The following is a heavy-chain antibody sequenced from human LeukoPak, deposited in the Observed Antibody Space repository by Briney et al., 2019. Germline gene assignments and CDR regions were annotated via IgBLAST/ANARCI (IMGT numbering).Heavy chain of an antibody. J-gene: IGHJ4*02. CDR3: ARDGGGVDTAMVNVDFDY. CDR2: INPSGGST. CDR1: GYTFTSYY. D-gene: IGHD5-18*01. Sequence: ASVTVSCTASGYTFTSYYMHWVRQAPGQELEWMGIINPSGGSTSYAQKFQGRVTMTSDTSTSTVYMKLRSLRSEDTAVYCCARDGGGVDTAMVNVDFDYWGQGTLVTVSS. V-gene: IGHV1-46*01.